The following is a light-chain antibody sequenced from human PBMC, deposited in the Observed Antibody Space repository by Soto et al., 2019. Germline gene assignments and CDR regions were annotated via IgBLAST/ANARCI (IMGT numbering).Light chain of an antibody. CDR3: QQYTNTNNPWM. V-gene: IGKV1-5*01. J-gene: IGKJ1*01. CDR1: QTISTW. Sequence: DIQVTQSPPTLSASVGDRVTITCRAIQTISTWMAWYQQKPWKAPKLLVYDASTLQSGVASRFSGSGSGTEFTLIISGLQPDDSATYYCQQYTNTNNPWMFGQGTKVDIK. CDR2: DAS.